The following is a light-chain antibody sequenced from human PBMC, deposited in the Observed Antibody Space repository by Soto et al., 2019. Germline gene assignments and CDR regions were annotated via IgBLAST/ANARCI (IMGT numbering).Light chain of an antibody. CDR2: DVN. V-gene: IGLV2-14*03. CDR1: SSDIGTYDY. Sequence: QSALTQPASVSGSPGQSIAISCNGTSSDIGTYDYVSWYQQHPGKAPKLMLFDVNHRPSGVSDRFFGSKSGNTASLTVSGLQAEDEADYYCSSYAASNNLGVFGGGTKLTVL. J-gene: IGLJ2*01. CDR3: SSYAASNNLGV.